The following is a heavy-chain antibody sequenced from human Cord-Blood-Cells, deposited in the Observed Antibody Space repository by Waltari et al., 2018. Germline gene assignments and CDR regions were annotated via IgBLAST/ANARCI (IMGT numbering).Heavy chain of an antibody. CDR3: AAAAAGDY. CDR1: GFTFSSYG. D-gene: IGHD6-13*01. Sequence: QVQLVESGGGVVQPGRSLRLSCAASGFTFSSYGLHWVRQAPGKGLEWGAVISYDGSTKYYADSVKGRFTIARDNSKNTLYLQMNSLRAEDTAVYYWAAAAAGDYWGQGTLVTVSS. CDR2: ISYDGSTK. J-gene: IGHJ4*02. V-gene: IGHV3-30*03.